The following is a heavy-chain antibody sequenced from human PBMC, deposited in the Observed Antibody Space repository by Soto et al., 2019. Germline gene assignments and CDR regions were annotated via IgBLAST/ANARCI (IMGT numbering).Heavy chain of an antibody. CDR2: IYYSGST. CDR3: ARDRRGDSYGFFDY. Sequence: SETLSLTCTVPGGSISSYYWIWIRQPPGKGLEGIGYIYYSGSTNYNPSLKSRVSISVNTSKNQFSLKLSSVTAADTAVYYCARDRRGDSYGFFDYWGQGALVTVSS. D-gene: IGHD5-18*01. V-gene: IGHV4-59*01. J-gene: IGHJ4*02. CDR1: GGSISSYY.